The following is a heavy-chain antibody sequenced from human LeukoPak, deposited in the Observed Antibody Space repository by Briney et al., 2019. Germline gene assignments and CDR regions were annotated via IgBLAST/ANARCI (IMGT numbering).Heavy chain of an antibody. CDR3: ARGIWSRTVSSYYFDF. J-gene: IGHJ4*02. V-gene: IGHV1-3*01. CDR1: GYTFTNYA. CDR2: TNAGNSHK. Sequence: GASVKVSCNAFGYTFTNYAMQWLRQAPGQRLEWMGWTNAGNSHKRYSQRFQGRVTLTRDTSASTVYMEVTSLRFGHTAVYYCARGIWSRTVSSYYFDFWGQGTLVTVSS. D-gene: IGHD3-3*01.